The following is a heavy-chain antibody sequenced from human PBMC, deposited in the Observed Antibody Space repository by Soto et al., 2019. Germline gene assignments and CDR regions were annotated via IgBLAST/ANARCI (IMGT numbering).Heavy chain of an antibody. J-gene: IGHJ4*02. CDR1: GSSINSSGYY. V-gene: IGHV4-39*01. Sequence: SETLSFTCTVSGSSINSSGYYWGWIRQPPGKGLEWIGSMFYGVSTYYNPSLKSRVTVSVDSSKSQFSLNLRSVTAADTAVYYCARLPSRHLVDYWGQGTLVTVSS. CDR3: ARLPSRHLVDY. D-gene: IGHD3-3*02. CDR2: MFYGVST.